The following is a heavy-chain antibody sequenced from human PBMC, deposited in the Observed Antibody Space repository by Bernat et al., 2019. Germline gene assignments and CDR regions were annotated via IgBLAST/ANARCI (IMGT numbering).Heavy chain of an antibody. CDR2: IYYSGST. J-gene: IGHJ4*02. Sequence: QVQLQESGPGLVKPSETLSLTCTVSGGSISSYYWSWIRQPPGKGLEWIGYIYYSGSTNYNPSLKSRVTISVDTSKNQFSLKLSSVTPADTAVYYCAGEGLSSSIDYWGQGTLVTVSS. CDR3: AGEGLSSSIDY. V-gene: IGHV4-59*01. CDR1: GGSISSYY. D-gene: IGHD2-2*01.